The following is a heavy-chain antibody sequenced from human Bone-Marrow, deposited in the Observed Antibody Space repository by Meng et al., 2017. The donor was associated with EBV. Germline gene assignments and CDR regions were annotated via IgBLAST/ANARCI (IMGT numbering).Heavy chain of an antibody. CDR1: GGTFRSDA. Sequence: QGQLGAAWGGVKKAGSSVVVSCKTSGGTFRSDAISWVRQAPGQGLVWMGGLIPMTGVAHYAQKFQDRVSIIADESTSTHYLELSSLRSEDTAIYFCASEPGRGFTPDYWGQGTLVTVSS. V-gene: IGHV1-69*01. CDR3: ASEPGRGFTPDY. CDR2: LIPMTGVA. J-gene: IGHJ4*02. D-gene: IGHD3-10*01.